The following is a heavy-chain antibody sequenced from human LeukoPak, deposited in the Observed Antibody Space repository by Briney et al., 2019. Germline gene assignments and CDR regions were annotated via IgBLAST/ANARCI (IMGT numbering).Heavy chain of an antibody. CDR3: ARLYGSGSYKDY. V-gene: IGHV3-33*01. Sequence: GGSLRLSCAASGFTFSNYGMHWVRQAPGKGLEWVAVIWYDGSKKYYADSVKGRFTISRDNSKTTLYLQMNSLRAEDTAVYYCARLYGSGSYKDYWGQETLVTVSS. CDR2: IWYDGSKK. D-gene: IGHD3-10*01. CDR1: GFTFSNYG. J-gene: IGHJ4*02.